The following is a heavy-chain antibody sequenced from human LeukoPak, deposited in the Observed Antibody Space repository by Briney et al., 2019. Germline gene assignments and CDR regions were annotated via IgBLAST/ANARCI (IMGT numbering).Heavy chain of an antibody. CDR1: GFTFSSYW. Sequence: GGSLRLSCAASGFTFSSYWMSWVRQAPGKGLEWVANIKQDGSEKYYVDSVKGRFTISRDNAKTSLYLQMNSLRAEDTAVYYCARDSFGYSGFIAFSGYYYGMDVWGQGTTVTVSS. CDR2: IKQDGSEK. CDR3: ARDSFGYSGFIAFSGYYYGMDV. V-gene: IGHV3-7*01. J-gene: IGHJ6*02. D-gene: IGHD5-12*01.